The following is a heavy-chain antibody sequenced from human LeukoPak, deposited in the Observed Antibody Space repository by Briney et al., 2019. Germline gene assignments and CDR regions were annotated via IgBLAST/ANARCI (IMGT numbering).Heavy chain of an antibody. D-gene: IGHD3-10*01. CDR1: GFTFDDYA. CDR3: GRDAVLGSGRIDY. J-gene: IGHJ4*02. V-gene: IGHV3-9*01. Sequence: GGSLRLSCAASGFTFDDYAMHWVRQAPGKGLEWVSGIRSDGGETNYADSVKGRFTISRDNAKNTLYLQMNSLGAEDTAVYYCGRDAVLGSGRIDYWGQGVLVTVSS. CDR2: IRSDGGET.